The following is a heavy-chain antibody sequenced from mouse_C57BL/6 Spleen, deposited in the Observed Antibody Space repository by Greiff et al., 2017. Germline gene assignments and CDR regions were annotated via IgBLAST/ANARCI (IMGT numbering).Heavy chain of an antibody. Sequence: QVQLQQPGAELVKPGASVKLSCKASGYTFTSYWMQWVKQRPGQGLEWIGEIDPSDSYTNYNQKFKGKATLTVDTSSSTAYMQLSSLTSEDSAVYYCARSEYPYYFDYWGQGTTLTVSS. D-gene: IGHD5-1*01. J-gene: IGHJ2*01. CDR2: IDPSDSYT. CDR1: GYTFTSYW. V-gene: IGHV1-50*01. CDR3: ARSEYPYYFDY.